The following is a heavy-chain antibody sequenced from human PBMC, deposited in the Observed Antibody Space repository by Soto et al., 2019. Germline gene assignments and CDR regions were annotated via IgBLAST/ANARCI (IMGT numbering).Heavy chain of an antibody. V-gene: IGHV1-18*01. J-gene: IGHJ4*02. CDR3: ARCPTYYDILTGYVFDY. D-gene: IGHD3-9*01. CDR2: ISAYNGNT. CDR1: GYTFTSYG. Sequence: ASVKVSCKASGYTFTSYGISWVRQAPGKRLEWMGWISAYNGNTNYAQKLQGRVTMTTDTSTSTAYMELRSLRSDDTAVYYCARCPTYYDILTGYVFDYWGRGTLVTVSS.